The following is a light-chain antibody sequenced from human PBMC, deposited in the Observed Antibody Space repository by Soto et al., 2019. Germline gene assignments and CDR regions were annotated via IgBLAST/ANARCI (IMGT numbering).Light chain of an antibody. J-gene: IGKJ1*01. CDR3: QQHSHWPPWT. CDR2: DAS. CDR1: QSISSW. V-gene: IGKV1-5*01. Sequence: DLQMTQSPSTLSASVGDRVTITCRASQSISSWLAWYQQKPGKAPKLLIYDASSLESGVPSRFSGSGSETEFTLTISSLQPDDFATYYCQQHSHWPPWTFGQGTNVDIK.